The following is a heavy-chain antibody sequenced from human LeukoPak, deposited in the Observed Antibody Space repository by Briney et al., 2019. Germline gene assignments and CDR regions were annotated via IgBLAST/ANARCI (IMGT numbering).Heavy chain of an antibody. Sequence: ASVKVSCKASGYTFSSYAMHWVRQAPGQRLEWMGWINAGNSNTKYSQKFQGRVTITRDTSASTAYMELSSLRSEDTAVYYCARAYYDSSGNFLGAFDIWGQGTMVTVSS. V-gene: IGHV1-3*01. J-gene: IGHJ3*02. CDR2: INAGNSNT. CDR3: ARAYYDSSGNFLGAFDI. CDR1: GYTFSSYA. D-gene: IGHD3-22*01.